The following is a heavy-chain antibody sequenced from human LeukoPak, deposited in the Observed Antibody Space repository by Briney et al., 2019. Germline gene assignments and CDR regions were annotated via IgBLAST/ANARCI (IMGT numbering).Heavy chain of an antibody. CDR3: ARVQYGSGSYPYTFDY. CDR2: ISSSGSTI. V-gene: IGHV3-48*03. Sequence: PGGSLRLSCAASGFTLSSYEMNWVRQAPGKGLEWVSYISSSGSTIYYADSVKGRFTISRDNAKNSLYPQMNSLRAEDTAVYYCARVQYGSGSYPYTFDYWGQGTLVTVSS. CDR1: GFTLSSYE. J-gene: IGHJ4*02. D-gene: IGHD3-10*01.